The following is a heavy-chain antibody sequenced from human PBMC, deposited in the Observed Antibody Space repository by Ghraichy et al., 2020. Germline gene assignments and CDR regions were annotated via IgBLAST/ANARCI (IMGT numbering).Heavy chain of an antibody. V-gene: IGHV3-74*01. J-gene: IGHJ4*02. CDR3: ATIHKAVSLVVNY. Sequence: GGSLRLSCEVSGFTLSSYYMHWVRQAPGKGLVWVSRMDPAGSRTDYVDSVKGRFTISRDNAKNTLYLQMNSLRAEDTAVYYCATIHKAVSLVVNYWCQGILVTVSS. CDR1: GFTLSSYY. CDR2: MDPAGSRT. D-gene: IGHD2-8*02.